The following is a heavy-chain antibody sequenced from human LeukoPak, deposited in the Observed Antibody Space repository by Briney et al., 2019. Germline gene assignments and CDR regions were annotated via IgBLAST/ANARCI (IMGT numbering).Heavy chain of an antibody. CDR3: AKDSAYSSGWYLDDY. V-gene: IGHV3-23*01. CDR1: GFTFNSYA. J-gene: IGHJ4*02. Sequence: GGSLRLSCAASGFTFNSYAMHWVRQAPGKGLEWVSAIGAGGGPTYYADPVKGRFTISRDDSKNTVYLQMNSLRAEDTALYFCAKDSAYSSGWYLDDYWGQGTLVTVSP. D-gene: IGHD6-19*01. CDR2: IGAGGGPT.